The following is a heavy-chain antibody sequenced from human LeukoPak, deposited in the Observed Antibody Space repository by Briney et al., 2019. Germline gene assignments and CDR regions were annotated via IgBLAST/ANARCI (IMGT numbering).Heavy chain of an antibody. J-gene: IGHJ4*02. Sequence: SGPALVKPTQTLTLTCTFSGFSLSTSGMCVSWIRQPPGKALEWLARIDWDDDKYYSTYLKTRLTIPKDTSKNQVVLTMNNIDPVDTATYYCARIPQVVGAVYFDYWGQGTLVTVSS. CDR3: ARIPQVVGAVYFDY. D-gene: IGHD1-26*01. V-gene: IGHV2-70*11. CDR1: GFSLSTSGMC. CDR2: IDWDDDK.